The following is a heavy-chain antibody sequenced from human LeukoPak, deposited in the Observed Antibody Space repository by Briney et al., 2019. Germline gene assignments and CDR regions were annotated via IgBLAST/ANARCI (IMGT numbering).Heavy chain of an antibody. J-gene: IGHJ4*02. CDR1: GFTFSSYA. Sequence: GGSLRLSCAASGFTFSSYAMSWVRQAPGKGLEWVSAISGSGGSTYYADSVKGRFTISRDNSKNTLYLQMNSLRAEDTAVYYCARDHSEWELPFDYWGQGTLVTVSS. V-gene: IGHV3-23*01. CDR3: ARDHSEWELPFDY. CDR2: ISGSGGST. D-gene: IGHD1-26*01.